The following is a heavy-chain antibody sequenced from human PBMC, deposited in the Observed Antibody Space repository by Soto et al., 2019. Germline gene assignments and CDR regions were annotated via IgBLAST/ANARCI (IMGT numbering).Heavy chain of an antibody. CDR3: ARGSEAWFDP. CDR2: VYSTEIT. V-gene: IGHV4-59*01. J-gene: IGHJ5*02. CDR1: GDSISSYF. Sequence: QVQLQESGPGLVKPSETLSLTCTVSGDSISSYFWSWIRQPPGKGLEWIGYVYSTEITNYNPSLKGRVAMSIDTSKNQFSLKVRSVTAADTAVYYCARGSEAWFDPWGQGTLVTVSS.